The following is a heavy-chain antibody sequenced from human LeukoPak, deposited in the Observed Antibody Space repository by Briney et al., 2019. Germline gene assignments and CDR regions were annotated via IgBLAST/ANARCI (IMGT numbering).Heavy chain of an antibody. CDR1: GYSFTGYY. Sequence: ASVKVSCKAPGYSFTGYYMHWVRLAPGQGLEWMGWINPNSGRTNYAQKFQGRVTMTRDTSISTAYMDLSSLRFDDTAVYYCARRSDNWFDPWGQGTLVTVSS. CDR2: INPNSGRT. CDR3: ARRSDNWFDP. J-gene: IGHJ5*02. V-gene: IGHV1-2*02.